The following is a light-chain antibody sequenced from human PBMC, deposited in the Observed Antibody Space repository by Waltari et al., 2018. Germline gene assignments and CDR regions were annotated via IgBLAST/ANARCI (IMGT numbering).Light chain of an antibody. CDR2: WAY. CDR3: QQYYGIPG. J-gene: IGKJ1*01. CDR1: QSVLYSSNNKNY. V-gene: IGKV4-1*01. Sequence: DIVMTQSPDSLTVSLGERATINCKSSQSVLYSSNNKNYLAWFQQKPGQPPKLLIYWAYTRESGVPDRFSGSGSGTDFTRTISSLQAEDVAVYYCQQYYGIPGFGQGTKVEIK.